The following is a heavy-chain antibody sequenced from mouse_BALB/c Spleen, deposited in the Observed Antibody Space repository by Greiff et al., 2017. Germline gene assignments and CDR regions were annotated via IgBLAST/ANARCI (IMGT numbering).Heavy chain of an antibody. D-gene: IGHD3-1*01. CDR2: IYPGNVNT. CDR1: GYTFTSYY. V-gene: IGHV1S56*01. J-gene: IGHJ4*01. CDR3: ARGGSSGAMDY. Sequence: QVQLQQSGPELVKPGASVRISCKASGYTFTSYYIHWVKQRPGQGLEWIGWIYPGNVNTKYNEKFKGKATLTADKSSSTAYMQLSSLTSEDSAVYFCARGGSSGAMDYWGQGTSVTVSS.